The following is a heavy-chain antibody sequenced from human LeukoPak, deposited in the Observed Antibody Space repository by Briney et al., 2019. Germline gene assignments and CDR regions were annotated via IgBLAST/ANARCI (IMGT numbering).Heavy chain of an antibody. CDR1: GFTFSSYW. V-gene: IGHV3-74*01. CDR3: ARVRLCCSGGSCYFYYFDS. D-gene: IGHD2-15*01. J-gene: IGHJ4*02. Sequence: GGSLRLSCAASGFTFSSYWMHWVRQAPGKGLVWVSRINSDGTSTTYADSVKGRFTISRDNAKNTLYLQMNSLRAEDTAVYYCARVRLCCSGGSCYFYYFDSWGQGTLVTVSS. CDR2: INSDGTST.